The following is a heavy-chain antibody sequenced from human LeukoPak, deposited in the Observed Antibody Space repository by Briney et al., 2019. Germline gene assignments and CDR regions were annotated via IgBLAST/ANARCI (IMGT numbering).Heavy chain of an antibody. V-gene: IGHV1-18*01. CDR1: GYTFTSYG. CDR3: ARDPVTVVVPAAGGNWFDP. CDR2: ISAYNGNT. D-gene: IGHD2-2*01. J-gene: IGHJ5*02. Sequence: ASVKVSCKASGYTFTSYGISWVRQAPGQGLEWMGWISAYNGNTNYAQKLQGRVTMTTDTSTSTAYMELRSLRSDDTAVYYCARDPVTVVVPAAGGNWFDPRGQGTLVTVSS.